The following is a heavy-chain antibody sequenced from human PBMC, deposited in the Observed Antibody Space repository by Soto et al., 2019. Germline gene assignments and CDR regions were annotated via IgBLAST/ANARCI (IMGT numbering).Heavy chain of an antibody. CDR1: GGSISSGTYS. Sequence: SETLSLTCAVSGGSISSGTYSWSWIRQPPGKGLESIGYIYHIGASNYNPSLKSRVTMSVDVSKSQFSLNLTSVTAADTAVYFCARGGGTATPFCYWGQGTLVPVSS. CDR3: ARGGGTATPFCY. J-gene: IGHJ4*02. D-gene: IGHD2-21*02. V-gene: IGHV4-30-2*01. CDR2: IYHIGAS.